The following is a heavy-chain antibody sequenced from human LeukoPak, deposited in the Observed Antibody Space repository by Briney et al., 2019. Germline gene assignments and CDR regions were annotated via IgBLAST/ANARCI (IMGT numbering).Heavy chain of an antibody. CDR2: IVNRGST. CDR3: ALLQAYRPLDY. Sequence: SETLSLTCTVSGASVSSNGYYWNWIRQPPGKGLEWIGYIVNRGSTNCNPSLKSRVTISVDTSNNQFSLRLNSVTAADTAVYFCALLQAYRPLDYWGQGTLVTVSS. CDR1: GASVSSNGYY. J-gene: IGHJ4*02. V-gene: IGHV4-61*08. D-gene: IGHD2/OR15-2a*01.